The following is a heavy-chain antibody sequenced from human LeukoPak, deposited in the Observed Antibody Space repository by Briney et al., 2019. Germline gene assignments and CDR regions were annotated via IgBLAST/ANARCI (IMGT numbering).Heavy chain of an antibody. Sequence: EASVKVSCKASGYTFTSYGISWVRQAPGQGLEWMGGIIPIFGTANYAQKFQGRVTITTDESTSTAYMELSSLRSEDTAVYYCASQRGPVIYSGSPGAFDIWGQGTMVTVSS. J-gene: IGHJ3*02. D-gene: IGHD1-26*01. V-gene: IGHV1-69*05. CDR2: IIPIFGTA. CDR3: ASQRGPVIYSGSPGAFDI. CDR1: GYTFTSYG.